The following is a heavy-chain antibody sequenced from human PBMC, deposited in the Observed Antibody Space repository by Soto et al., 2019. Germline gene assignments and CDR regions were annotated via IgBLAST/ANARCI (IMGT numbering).Heavy chain of an antibody. D-gene: IGHD3-22*01. V-gene: IGHV3-66*01. CDR1: GFTVSSNY. Sequence: EVQLVEPGGGLVQPGGSLRLSCAASGFTVSSNYMSWVRQAPGKGLAWVSVIYSGGTTYYADSVKGRFTISSDDSKNTLFLQVNSLRAEEAAVSYCASNGDCSDYKGWFDAWGQGTLVSVSS. J-gene: IGHJ5*02. CDR3: ASNGDCSDYKGWFDA. CDR2: IYSGGTT.